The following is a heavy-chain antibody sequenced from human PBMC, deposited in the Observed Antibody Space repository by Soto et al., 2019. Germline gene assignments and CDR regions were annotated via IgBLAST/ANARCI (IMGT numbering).Heavy chain of an antibody. J-gene: IGHJ4*02. CDR3: AKDYDILTGFPLSPTPPVDY. V-gene: IGHV3-23*01. CDR1: GFTFSSYA. CDR2: ISGSGGST. Sequence: PGGSLRLSCAASGFTFSSYAMSWVRQAPGKGLEWVSAISGSGGSTYYADSVKGRFTISRDNSKNTLYLQMNSLRAEDTAVYYCAKDYDILTGFPLSPTPPVDYWGQGTLVTVSS. D-gene: IGHD3-9*01.